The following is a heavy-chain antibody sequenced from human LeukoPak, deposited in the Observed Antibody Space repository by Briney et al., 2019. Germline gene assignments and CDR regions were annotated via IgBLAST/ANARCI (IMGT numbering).Heavy chain of an antibody. Sequence: GGSLRLSCAASGFTFSSYAMSWVRQAPGKGLEWVSAMSGSGGSTYYADSAKGRFTISRDNSKNTLYLQMNSLRAEDTAVYYCAKCSYGFSDPNFDYWGQGTLVTVSS. V-gene: IGHV3-23*01. J-gene: IGHJ4*02. D-gene: IGHD5-18*01. CDR2: MSGSGGST. CDR1: GFTFSSYA. CDR3: AKCSYGFSDPNFDY.